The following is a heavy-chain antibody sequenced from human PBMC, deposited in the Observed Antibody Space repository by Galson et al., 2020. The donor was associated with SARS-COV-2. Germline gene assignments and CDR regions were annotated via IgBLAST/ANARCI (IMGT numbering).Heavy chain of an antibody. Sequence: GGSLRLSCAASGFTFSNYAMHWVRQAPGKGLEWVAVISYDGSNKYYADSVKGRFTISRDNSKNTLYLQMNSLRAEDTAVYYCASFGYSSSWYGLDGMDVWGQGTTVTVSS. D-gene: IGHD6-13*01. CDR1: GFTFSNYA. J-gene: IGHJ6*02. CDR3: ASFGYSSSWYGLDGMDV. V-gene: IGHV3-30*04. CDR2: ISYDGSNK.